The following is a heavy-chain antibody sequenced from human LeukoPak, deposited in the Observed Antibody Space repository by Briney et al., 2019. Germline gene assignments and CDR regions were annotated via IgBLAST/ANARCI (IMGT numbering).Heavy chain of an antibody. Sequence: GGSLRLSCAASGFTFSSYAMSWVRQAPGKGLEYVSAISSNGGSTYYADSVKGRFTISRDNSKNTLYLQMSSLRAEDTAVYYCVKDQVAYAVAVVYGMDVWGQGTTVTVSS. J-gene: IGHJ6*02. CDR1: GFTFSSYA. D-gene: IGHD6-19*01. V-gene: IGHV3-64D*06. CDR2: ISSNGGST. CDR3: VKDQVAYAVAVVYGMDV.